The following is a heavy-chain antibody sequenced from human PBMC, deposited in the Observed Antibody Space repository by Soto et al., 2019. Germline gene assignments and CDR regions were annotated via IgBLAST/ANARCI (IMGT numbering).Heavy chain of an antibody. D-gene: IGHD2-15*01. CDR3: ARIPCIAGSCFYDS. CDR1: GFTFSNYW. J-gene: IGHJ4*02. Sequence: PGGSLRLSCAASGFTFSNYWMSWVRQASGKGLEWVANISPNGRDERYVDSARGRVTISRDNANNVLYLQMNSLRDDDSAVYFCARIPCIAGSCFYDSWGQGTLVTVPQ. CDR2: ISPNGRDE. V-gene: IGHV3-7*03.